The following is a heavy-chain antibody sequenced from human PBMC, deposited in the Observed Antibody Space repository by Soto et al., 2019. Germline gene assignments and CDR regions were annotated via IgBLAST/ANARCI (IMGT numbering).Heavy chain of an antibody. Sequence: GASVKVSCKASGGTFSSYAISWVRQAPGQGLEWMGGIIPIFGTANYAQKFQGRVTITADESTSTAYMELSSLRSEDTAVYYCARDRITGTTINWFDPWGQGTLVTVSS. V-gene: IGHV1-69*13. CDR1: GGTFSSYA. D-gene: IGHD1-7*01. CDR2: IIPIFGTA. J-gene: IGHJ5*02. CDR3: ARDRITGTTINWFDP.